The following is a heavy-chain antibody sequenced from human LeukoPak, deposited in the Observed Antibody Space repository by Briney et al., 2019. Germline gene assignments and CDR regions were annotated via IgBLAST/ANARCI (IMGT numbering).Heavy chain of an antibody. V-gene: IGHV3-23*01. CDR1: GFTFSTFA. D-gene: IGHD5-18*01. Sequence: GGSLRLSCAASGFTFSTFAMLWVCQPPGKGLEWVSSIFPSGGEIHYADSVRGRFTISRDNSKSILSLQMNSLRAEDTAIYYCATYRQVLLPFESWGQGTLVTVSS. J-gene: IGHJ4*02. CDR2: IFPSGGEI. CDR3: ATYRQVLLPFES.